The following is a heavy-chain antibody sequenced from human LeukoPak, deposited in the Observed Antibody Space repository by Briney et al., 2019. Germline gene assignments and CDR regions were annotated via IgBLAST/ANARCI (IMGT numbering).Heavy chain of an antibody. V-gene: IGHV3-30-3*01. CDR1: GFTFSSYA. Sequence: GGSLRLSCAASGFTFSSYAMHWVRQAPGKGLEWVAVISYDGSNKYYADSVKGRFTISRDNSKNTLYLQMNSLRAEDTAVYYCARDRYDYSNYGVFEYWGQGTLVTVSS. CDR2: ISYDGSNK. J-gene: IGHJ4*02. D-gene: IGHD4-11*01. CDR3: ARDRYDYSNYGVFEY.